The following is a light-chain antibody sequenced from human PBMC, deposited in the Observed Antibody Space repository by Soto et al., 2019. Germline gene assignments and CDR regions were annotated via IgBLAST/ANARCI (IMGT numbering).Light chain of an antibody. CDR3: QQFGSSPS. Sequence: EIVLTQSPGTLSLSPGERATLSCRASQSVSSSYLAWYRQRPGQAPRLLIYGASIRPTGIPDRFSGSGSGTDFTLTISRLEPEDFAVYYCQQFGSSPSFGPGTTVDI. V-gene: IGKV3-20*01. J-gene: IGKJ3*01. CDR1: QSVSSSY. CDR2: GAS.